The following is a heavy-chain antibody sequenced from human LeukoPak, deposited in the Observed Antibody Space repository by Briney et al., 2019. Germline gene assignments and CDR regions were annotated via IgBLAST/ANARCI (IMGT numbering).Heavy chain of an antibody. CDR2: IYYSGST. Sequence: TSETLSLTCAVYGGSFSGYYWSWIRQPPGKGLEWIGYIYYSGSTYYNPSLKSRVTISVDTSKNQFSLKLSSVTAADTAVYYCARVRESIAARDPAFDIWGQGTMVTVSS. D-gene: IGHD6-6*01. J-gene: IGHJ3*02. CDR1: GGSFSGYY. V-gene: IGHV4-34*01. CDR3: ARVRESIAARDPAFDI.